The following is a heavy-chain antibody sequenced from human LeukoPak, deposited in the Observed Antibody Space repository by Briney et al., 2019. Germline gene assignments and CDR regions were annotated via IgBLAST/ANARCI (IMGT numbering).Heavy chain of an antibody. CDR2: IIPIFGTA. J-gene: IGHJ4*02. D-gene: IGHD3-22*01. Sequence: ASVKVSCKASGGTFSSYAISWVRQAPGHPLQWMGGIIPIFGTANYAQKFQGRVTITADESTSTAYMELSSLRSEDTAVYYCASLQTYYYDSSGYSYFDYWGQGTLVTVSS. CDR1: GGTFSSYA. CDR3: ASLQTYYYDSSGYSYFDY. V-gene: IGHV1-69*13.